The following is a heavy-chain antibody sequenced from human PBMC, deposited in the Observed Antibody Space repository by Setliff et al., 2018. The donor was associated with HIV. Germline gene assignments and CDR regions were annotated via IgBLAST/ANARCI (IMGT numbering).Heavy chain of an antibody. CDR1: GYTLTELS. CDR2: FDPEDGDT. J-gene: IGHJ4*02. V-gene: IGHV1-24*01. Sequence: ASVKVSCKVSGYTLTELSMHWVRQAPGKGLEWRGRFDPEDGDTIYAQKFQGRVTMTEDTSADTAYMELSSLRSEDTAVYYCATAKEVWLAEGGFDYWGQGTRVTVSS. D-gene: IGHD6-19*01. CDR3: ATAKEVWLAEGGFDY.